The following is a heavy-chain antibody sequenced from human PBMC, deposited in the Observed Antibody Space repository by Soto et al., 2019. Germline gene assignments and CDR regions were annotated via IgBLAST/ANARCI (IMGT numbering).Heavy chain of an antibody. D-gene: IGHD2-15*01. J-gene: IGHJ4*02. CDR3: ARGGSKDLSVDS. CDR2: IYYSENT. V-gene: IGHV4-31*03. CDR1: GGSISSGGYY. Sequence: QVQLQESGPGLVKPSQTLSLTCTVSGGSISSGGYYWSWIRQHPGKGLEWIGYIYYSENTHYNPSLKSRVSMSEDTSKNQFSLKLNSVTAADTAVYYCARGGSKDLSVDSWGQGTLVTVSS.